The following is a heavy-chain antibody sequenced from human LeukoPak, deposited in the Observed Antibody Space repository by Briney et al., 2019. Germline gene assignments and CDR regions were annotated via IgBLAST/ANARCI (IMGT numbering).Heavy chain of an antibody. D-gene: IGHD6-19*01. CDR1: AGSISTYY. J-gene: IGHJ4*02. CDR2: ADYTGST. CDR3: ARQGFTGAWSYWLDY. Sequence: NPSETLSLTCTVSAGSISTYYWSWIRQSPGKGLEWIGYADYTGSTIYNPSVKSRVTISVDRSRNQFFLRLKSVTAADTAVYYCARQGFTGAWSYWLDYWGQGILVTVS. V-gene: IGHV4-59*08.